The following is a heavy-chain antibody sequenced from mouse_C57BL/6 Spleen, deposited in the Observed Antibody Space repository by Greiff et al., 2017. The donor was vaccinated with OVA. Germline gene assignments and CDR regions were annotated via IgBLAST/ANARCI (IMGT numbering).Heavy chain of an antibody. J-gene: IGHJ4*01. CDR3: ARQGGSKDYAMDY. D-gene: IGHD1-1*01. Sequence: VQLQQPGAELVKPGASVKMSCKASGYTFTSYWITWVKQRPGQGLEWIGDIYPGSGSTNYNEKFKSKATLTVDTSSSTAYMQLSSLTSEDSAVYYCARQGGSKDYAMDYWGQGTSVTVSS. CDR1: GYTFTSYW. V-gene: IGHV1-55*01. CDR2: IYPGSGST.